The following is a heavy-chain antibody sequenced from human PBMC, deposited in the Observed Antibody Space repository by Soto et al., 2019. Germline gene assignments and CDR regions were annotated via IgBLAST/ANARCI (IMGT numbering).Heavy chain of an antibody. D-gene: IGHD6-19*01. CDR1: GYTFTIYA. V-gene: IGHV1-3*01. J-gene: IGHJ4*02. CDR3: ARDLGGWTDY. CDR2: INAGNGNT. Sequence: QVQLVQSGAEVKKPGASVKVSCKASGYTFTIYAMQWVRQAPGQRLEWMGWINAGNGNTKYSQKFQGRVTITSDTSASTDYMELSSLRSEDTAVYYCARDLGGWTDYWGQGTLVTVSS.